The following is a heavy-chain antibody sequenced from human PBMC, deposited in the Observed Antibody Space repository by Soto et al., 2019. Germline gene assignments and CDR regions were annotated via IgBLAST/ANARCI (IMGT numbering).Heavy chain of an antibody. V-gene: IGHV3-7*05. CDR1: AFTFSTHW. CDR2: INDDGSER. Sequence: EVQLVESGGDLVQPGGSLRLSCAASAFTFSTHWMSWVRQAPGKGLEWVANINDDGSERNYADSVRGRFSVSRDNAKNSLFLQMNGLRVEDTALYYCAKDVRWGQGTQFTVSS. CDR3: AKDVR. J-gene: IGHJ4*02.